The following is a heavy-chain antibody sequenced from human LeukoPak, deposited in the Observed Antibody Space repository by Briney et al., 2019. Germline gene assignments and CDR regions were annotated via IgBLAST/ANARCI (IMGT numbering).Heavy chain of an antibody. J-gene: IGHJ4*02. D-gene: IGHD6-19*01. CDR2: IWYDGSNK. Sequence: PGRSLRISCAASGFTFSSYGMHWVRQAPGKGLEWVAVIWYDGSNKYYADSVKGRFTISRDNSKNTLYLQMNSLRAEDTAVYYCARSSRPKLGGWLDYWGQGTLVTVSS. V-gene: IGHV3-33*01. CDR1: GFTFSSYG. CDR3: ARSSRPKLGGWLDY.